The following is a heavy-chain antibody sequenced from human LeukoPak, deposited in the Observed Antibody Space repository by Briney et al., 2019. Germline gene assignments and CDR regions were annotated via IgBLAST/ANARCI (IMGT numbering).Heavy chain of an antibody. CDR3: ARVPGVFWSGYVSYYWDV. D-gene: IGHD3-3*01. V-gene: IGHV1-18*01. J-gene: IGHJ6*03. CDR1: NYTFTLYG. CDR2: ISADNGNT. Sequence: ASVKVSCKASNYTFTLYGINWVRQAPGQGLEWMGWISADNGNTNYAQKFQGRVTLTTDTSTSTAYMQLRSLRSDDTAVYYCARVPGVFWSGYVSYYWDVWGKGPRVTVSS.